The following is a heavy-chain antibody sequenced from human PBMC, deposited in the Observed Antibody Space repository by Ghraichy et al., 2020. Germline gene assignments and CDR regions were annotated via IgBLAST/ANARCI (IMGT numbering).Heavy chain of an antibody. V-gene: IGHV4-39*01. Sequence: SETLSLTCTVSGGSISSSSYYWGWIRQPPGKGLEWIGSIHYSGSTYYNPSLKSRVTISVDTSKNQFSLKLSSVTAADTAVYYCAGTYYYDSSGYYPFDYWGQGTLVTVSS. CDR2: IHYSGST. CDR1: GGSISSSSYY. J-gene: IGHJ4*02. D-gene: IGHD3-22*01. CDR3: AGTYYYDSSGYYPFDY.